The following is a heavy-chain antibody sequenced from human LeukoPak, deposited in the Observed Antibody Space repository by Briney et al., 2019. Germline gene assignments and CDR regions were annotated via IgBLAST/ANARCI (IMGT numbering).Heavy chain of an antibody. CDR2: ITPSGSPI. D-gene: IGHD3-3*01. V-gene: IGHV3-11*04. J-gene: IGHJ4*02. Sequence: PGGSLRLSCAASGFTFSDYYMSWIRQAPGKGLEWLSYITPSGSPIYYADSVKGRFTISRDNAKNSLYLQMNSLRAEDTAVYYCARHNDFWSGKENDSFDYWGQGTLVTVSS. CDR3: ARHNDFWSGKENDSFDY. CDR1: GFTFSDYY.